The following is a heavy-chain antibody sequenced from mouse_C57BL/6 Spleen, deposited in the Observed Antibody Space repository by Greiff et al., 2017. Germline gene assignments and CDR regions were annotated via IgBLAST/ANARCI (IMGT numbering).Heavy chain of an antibody. D-gene: IGHD1-1*01. CDR2: INPNNGGT. J-gene: IGHJ1*03. V-gene: IGHV1-22*01. CDR3: ARKGTVPSYWYFDV. Sequence: EVQLQQSGPELVKPGASVKMSCKASGYTFTDYNMHWVKQSHGKSLEWIGYINPNNGGTSYNQKFKGKATLTVNKSSSTAYMELRSLTSEDSAVYYCARKGTVPSYWYFDVWGTGTTVTVSS. CDR1: GYTFTDYN.